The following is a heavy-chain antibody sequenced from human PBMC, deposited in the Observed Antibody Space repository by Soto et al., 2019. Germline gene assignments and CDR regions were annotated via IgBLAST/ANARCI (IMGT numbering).Heavy chain of an antibody. CDR2: IYWDNDK. D-gene: IGHD2-21*02. CDR1: GFSLRTSGVG. Sequence: QITLKESGPTLGKPTQTLTLTCTFSGFSLRTSGVGVGWIRQPPGKTLEWLALIYWDNDKRYSPSLKSRLTITKHTCETQVALTMTNSDPVDTVKYFCVQRRCGGDFLQPYQSHYYYGVDVWGQVTTVTVS. V-gene: IGHV2-5*02. J-gene: IGHJ6*02. CDR3: VQRRCGGDFLQPYQSHYYYGVDV.